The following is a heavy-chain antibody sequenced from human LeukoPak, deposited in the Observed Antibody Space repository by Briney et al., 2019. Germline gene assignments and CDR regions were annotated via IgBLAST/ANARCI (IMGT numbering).Heavy chain of an antibody. V-gene: IGHV4-59*08. J-gene: IGHJ4*02. CDR1: GDSINTYY. CDR3: ATYKENKVATRGFDF. D-gene: IGHD5-12*01. CDR2: IYYSGHT. Sequence: SETLSLTCAVSGDSINTYYWNWIRQTPGKGLEWIGYIYYSGHTDYNPSLKSRVTISVDTSKNQFSLSLRSVTAADTAVYFCATYKENKVATRGFDFWGQGALVTVSS.